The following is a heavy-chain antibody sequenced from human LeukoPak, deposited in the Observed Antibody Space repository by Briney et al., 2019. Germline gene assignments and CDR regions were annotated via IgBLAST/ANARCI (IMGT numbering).Heavy chain of an antibody. V-gene: IGHV5-51*01. CDR1: GYRFTSYW. J-gene: IGHJ4*02. D-gene: IGHD3-10*01. CDR2: IYPGDSDT. Sequence: KCGESLQISCQASGYRFTSYWIGWVRQLPGKGLEWMGIIYPGDSDTRYSPSFQGQVTISADKSISTAYLQWSSLKASDTAMYYCARHDYYGSGNYFNDGDYWGQGTLVTVSS. CDR3: ARHDYYGSGNYFNDGDY.